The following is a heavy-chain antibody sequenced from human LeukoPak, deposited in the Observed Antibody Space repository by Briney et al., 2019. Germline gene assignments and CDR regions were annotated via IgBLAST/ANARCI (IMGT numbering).Heavy chain of an antibody. CDR1: RGTFSSYA. CDR3: ARDARHKYCSSASCYRGWSDP. J-gene: IGHJ5*02. Sequence: SVKVSCKASRGTFSSYAISWVRQAPGQGLEWMGGIIPMFATANYAQKFQGRVTITADESTSTAYMELSSLRSEDTAVYYCARDARHKYCSSASCYRGWSDPWGQGTLVTVSS. D-gene: IGHD2-2*01. V-gene: IGHV1-69*13. CDR2: IIPMFATA.